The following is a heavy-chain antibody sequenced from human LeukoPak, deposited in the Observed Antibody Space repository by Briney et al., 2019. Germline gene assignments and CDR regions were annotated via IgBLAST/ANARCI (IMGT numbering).Heavy chain of an antibody. V-gene: IGHV4-39*01. CDR2: IYYSGST. CDR1: GGSISSSSYY. D-gene: IGHD6-13*01. CDR3: ARHKAPYSSSWYFVKTGNWFDP. Sequence: PSETLSLTCTVSGGSISSSSYYWGWIRHPPGKGLEWIGSIYYSGSTYYNPSLKSRVTISVDTSKNQFSLKLSSVTAADTAVYYCARHKAPYSSSWYFVKTGNWFDPWGQGTLVTVSS. J-gene: IGHJ5*02.